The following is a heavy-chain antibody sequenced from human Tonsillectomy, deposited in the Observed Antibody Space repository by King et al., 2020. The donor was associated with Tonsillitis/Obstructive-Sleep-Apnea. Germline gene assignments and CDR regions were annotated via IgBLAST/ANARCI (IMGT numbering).Heavy chain of an antibody. CDR1: GFTFNDYA. CDR2: ISWNSGSI. V-gene: IGHV3-9*01. D-gene: IGHD3-3*01. CDR3: AKGAYYDFWSAYYNDRDYMDV. Sequence: VQLVESGGGLVQPGRSLRLSCAASGFTFNDYAMYWVRQAPGEGLEWVSGISWNSGSIGYADSVKGRFTISRDNAKNSLYLQMNSLRAEDTALYYCAKGAYYDFWSAYYNDRDYMDVWGKGTTVTVSS. J-gene: IGHJ6*03.